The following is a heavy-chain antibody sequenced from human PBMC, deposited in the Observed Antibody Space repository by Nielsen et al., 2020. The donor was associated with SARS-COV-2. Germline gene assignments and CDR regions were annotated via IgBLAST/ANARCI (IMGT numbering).Heavy chain of an antibody. V-gene: IGHV3-69-1*02. CDR1: GFSVSRYF. J-gene: IGHJ4*02. CDR2: IYRSDNS. Sequence: GGSLRLSCAASGFSVSRYFMSWVRQAPGKGLEWLSIIYRSDNSYYADSVKGRFTISRDNAKNSLYLQMNSLRAEDTAVYYCARVGDSSGAFDYWGQGTLVTVSS. D-gene: IGHD3-22*01. CDR3: ARVGDSSGAFDY.